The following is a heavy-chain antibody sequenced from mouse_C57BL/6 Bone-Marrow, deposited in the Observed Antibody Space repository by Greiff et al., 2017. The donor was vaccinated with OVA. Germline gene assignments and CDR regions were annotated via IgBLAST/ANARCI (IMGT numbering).Heavy chain of an antibody. D-gene: IGHD2-3*01. Sequence: VQLQQPGAELVKPGASVKLSCKASGYTFTSYWMHWVKQRPGQGLAWIGMIHPNSGSTNYNEKFKSKATLTVDKSSSTAYMQLSSLTSEDSAVYYCARRGRDGYTWFAYWGQGTLVTVSA. J-gene: IGHJ3*01. CDR2: IHPNSGST. CDR1: GYTFTSYW. V-gene: IGHV1-64*01. CDR3: ARRGRDGYTWFAY.